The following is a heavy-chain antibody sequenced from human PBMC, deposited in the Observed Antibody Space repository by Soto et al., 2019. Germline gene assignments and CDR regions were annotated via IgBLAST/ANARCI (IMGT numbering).Heavy chain of an antibody. D-gene: IGHD3-10*01. V-gene: IGHV1-18*01. J-gene: IGHJ4*02. Sequence: QVQLGQSGPEVKKPGASVKVSCKASGNTFASHGFSWVRQAPGQGHEWMGWISGFNGQTNYALKFQGRVPLTTVTATSTAYMALRRLRSDVTSVYFCARVDPRGVAVVRDYWGQGTLVTVSS. CDR2: ISGFNGQT. CDR3: ARVDPRGVAVVRDY. CDR1: GNTFASHG.